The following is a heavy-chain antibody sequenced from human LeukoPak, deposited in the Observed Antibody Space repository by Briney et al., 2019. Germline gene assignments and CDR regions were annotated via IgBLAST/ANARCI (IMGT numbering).Heavy chain of an antibody. CDR1: GFTFSNAW. D-gene: IGHD1-26*01. CDR3: TARRIVGATVSLFDY. CDR2: IKSKTDGGTT. V-gene: IGHV3-15*07. J-gene: IGHJ4*02. Sequence: GGSLRLSCAASGFTFSNAWMNWVRQAPGKGLEWVGRIKSKTDGGTTDYAAPVKGRFAISRDDSKNTLYLQMYSLKTEDTAVYYCTARRIVGATVSLFDYWGQGTLVTVSS.